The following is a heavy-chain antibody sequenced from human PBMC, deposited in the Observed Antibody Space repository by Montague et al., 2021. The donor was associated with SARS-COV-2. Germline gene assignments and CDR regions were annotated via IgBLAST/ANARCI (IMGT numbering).Heavy chain of an antibody. D-gene: IGHD6-13*01. CDR2: IYSRGGT. CDR1: GDSISDCY. V-gene: IGHV4-4*07. Sequence: SETLSLTCRVSGDSISDCYGSWIRQSGGKGLEWIGRIYSRGGTNYNPSLKSRVTMSVDTSKKQFPLKLNSVTAADTAFYYCAIAGYSSNWDNWIDPWDQGTLVTVSP. CDR3: AIAGYSSNWDNWIDP. J-gene: IGHJ5*02.